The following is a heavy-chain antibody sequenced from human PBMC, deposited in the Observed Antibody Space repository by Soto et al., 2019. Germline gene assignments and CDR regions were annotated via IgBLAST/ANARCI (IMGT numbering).Heavy chain of an antibody. V-gene: IGHV1-69*01. Sequence: QVQLVQSGAEVKKPGSSVKVSCKASGGTFSSYAISWVRQAPGQGLEWMGGITPMFGTTKYAQKFQGRLTITADESTSPAYMELSSLRSGDTAVYYCARGVVVVAASQLGWFDPWGQGTLVTVSS. CDR3: ARGVVVVAASQLGWFDP. D-gene: IGHD2-15*01. CDR2: ITPMFGTT. CDR1: GGTFSSYA. J-gene: IGHJ5*02.